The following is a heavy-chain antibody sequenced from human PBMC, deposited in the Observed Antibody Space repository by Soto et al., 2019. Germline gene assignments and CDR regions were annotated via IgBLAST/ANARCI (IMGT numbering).Heavy chain of an antibody. CDR1: GYTFTNHG. Sequence: QVKLVQSGAEVKKPGASVKVSCKASGYTFTNHGISWVRQAPGQGLEWLGWISGHNGNTKYAQRLKGRVTMTADTSTSTAYMELRSLRSDDTAVYYCARDLYPLAYYFDFWGQGTLVTVSS. D-gene: IGHD2-8*01. V-gene: IGHV1-18*04. CDR2: ISGHNGNT. J-gene: IGHJ4*02. CDR3: ARDLYPLAYYFDF.